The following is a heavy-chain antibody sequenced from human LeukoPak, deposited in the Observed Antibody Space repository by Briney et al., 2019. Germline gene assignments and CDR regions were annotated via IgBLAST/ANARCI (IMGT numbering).Heavy chain of an antibody. CDR2: IIPIFGAA. V-gene: IGHV1-69*13. CDR3: ARDDRDGYNYGY. D-gene: IGHD5-24*01. CDR1: GGTFSSYA. Sequence: SVKVSCKASGGTFSSYAISWVRQAPGQGLEWMGGIIPIFGAANDAQKFQGRVTITADESTSTAYMELSGVRSEDTAVYYCARDDRDGYNYGYWGQGTLVTVSS. J-gene: IGHJ4*02.